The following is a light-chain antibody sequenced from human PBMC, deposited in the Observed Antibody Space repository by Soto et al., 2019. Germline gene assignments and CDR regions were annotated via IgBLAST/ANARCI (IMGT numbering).Light chain of an antibody. CDR1: QSVSSS. CDR3: QQRSNWPVT. CDR2: DAS. V-gene: IGKV3-11*01. Sequence: EIVLTQSPATLSLSPGERATLSCRASQSVSSSLAWYQQKPGQAPRLLIYDASNRATGILARFSGSGSGTDFTLTISSLEPEDFAVYYCQQRSNWPVTFGQGTRLEIK. J-gene: IGKJ5*01.